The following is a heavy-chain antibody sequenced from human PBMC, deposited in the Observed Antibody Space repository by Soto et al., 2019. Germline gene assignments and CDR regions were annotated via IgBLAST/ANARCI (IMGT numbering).Heavy chain of an antibody. J-gene: IGHJ1*01. D-gene: IGHD3-16*01. CDR2: ISYDGSNK. CDR3: ESEGG. CDR1: GFTFSSYA. V-gene: IGHV3-30-3*01. Sequence: QVQLVESGGGVVQPGRSLRLSCAASGFTFSSYAMHWVRQAPGKVLEWVAVISYDGSNKYYADSVKGRFTISRDNSKNTLYRQMNSLRAEDTAVYYCESEGGWGQGTLVTVSS.